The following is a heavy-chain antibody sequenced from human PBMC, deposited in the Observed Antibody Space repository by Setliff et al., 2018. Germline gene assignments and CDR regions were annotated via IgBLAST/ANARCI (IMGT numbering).Heavy chain of an antibody. CDR3: ARARPTRYYYDSSGYGRWNWLDP. CDR1: GGSISSGGYY. CDR2: IYYSGST. V-gene: IGHV4-31*03. Sequence: KTSETLSLTCTVSGGSISSGGYYWSWIRQHPGKGLEWIGYIYYSGSTYYNPSLKSRVTISVDTSKNQFSLKLSSVTAADTAVYYCARARPTRYYYDSSGYGRWNWLDPWGQGTLVTVSS. D-gene: IGHD3-22*01. J-gene: IGHJ5*02.